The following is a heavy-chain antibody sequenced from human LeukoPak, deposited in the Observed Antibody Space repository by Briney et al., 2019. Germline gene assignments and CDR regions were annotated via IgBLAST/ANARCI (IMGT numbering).Heavy chain of an antibody. CDR3: ASGSVVTALDQ. CDR1: GGSITTYY. CDR2: IYYTGNT. J-gene: IGHJ4*02. Sequence: SETLSLTCAVSGGSITTYYWTWIRQPPGQALEWICYIYYTGNTKYNPSLESRVTMSIDTSKNEISLKIYSVNAADTAVYFCASGSVVTALDQWGQGTLVTVSS. D-gene: IGHD2-21*02. V-gene: IGHV4-59*01.